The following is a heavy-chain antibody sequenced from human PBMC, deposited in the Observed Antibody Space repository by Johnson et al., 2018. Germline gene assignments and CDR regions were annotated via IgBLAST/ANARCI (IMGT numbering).Heavy chain of an antibody. CDR1: GYSFTRYA. D-gene: IGHD5-24*01. J-gene: IGHJ1*01. Sequence: QVQLVQSGAEVKKPGASVKVSCKASGYSFTRYAMHWVRQAPGQRPEWMGWINTVTGDTKYSHKFQGRVTITRDTSASKAYMDLSKLRSEDTAVYYCARDPAGITSTNEYFHHWGQGSLVNVSS. CDR2: INTVTGDT. V-gene: IGHV1-3*04. CDR3: ARDPAGITSTNEYFHH.